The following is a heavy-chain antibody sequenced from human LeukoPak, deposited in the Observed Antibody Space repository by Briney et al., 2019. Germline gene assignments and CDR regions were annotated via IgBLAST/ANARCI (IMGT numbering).Heavy chain of an antibody. J-gene: IGHJ6*04. Sequence: ASVKVSCKVSGYTLTELSMHWVRQAPGKGLEWMGGFDPEDGETIYAQKFQGRVTMTEDTSTDTAYMELSSLRSEDTAVYYCARGPRMGITDYYGMDVWGKGTTVTVSS. V-gene: IGHV1-24*01. CDR2: FDPEDGET. CDR1: GYTLTELS. CDR3: ARGPRMGITDYYGMDV. D-gene: IGHD5-24*01.